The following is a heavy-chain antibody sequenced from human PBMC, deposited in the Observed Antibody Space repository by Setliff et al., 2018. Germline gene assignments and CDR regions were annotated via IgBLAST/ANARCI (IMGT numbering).Heavy chain of an antibody. CDR1: GGTFSSYT. CDR2: IIPILGIA. J-gene: IGHJ4*02. V-gene: IGHV1-69*16. D-gene: IGHD3-22*01. CDR3: ARGNYYDSSGYSVDY. Sequence: SVKVSCKASGGTFSSYTISWVRQAPGQGLEWMGRIIPILGIANYAQKFQGRVTITTDESTSTAYMELSSLRSEDTAVYYCARGNYYDSSGYSVDYWGQGTLVTVSS.